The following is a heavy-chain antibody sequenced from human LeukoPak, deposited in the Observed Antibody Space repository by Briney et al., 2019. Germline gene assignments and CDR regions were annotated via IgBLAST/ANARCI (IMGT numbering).Heavy chain of an antibody. Sequence: VASVKVSCKASGYTFTSYGISWVRQAPGQGLEWMGWISAYNGNTNYAQKLQGRVTMTTDTSTSTAYMELRSLRSDDTAVYYCARVGASPTPITMVRGVARREDYWGQGTLVTVSS. CDR3: ARVGASPTPITMVRGVARREDY. CDR2: ISAYNGNT. J-gene: IGHJ4*02. V-gene: IGHV1-18*01. D-gene: IGHD3-10*01. CDR1: GYTFTSYG.